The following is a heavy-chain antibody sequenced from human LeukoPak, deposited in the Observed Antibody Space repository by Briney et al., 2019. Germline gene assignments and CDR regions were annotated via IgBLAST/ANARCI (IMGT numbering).Heavy chain of an antibody. V-gene: IGHV1-2*04. CDR2: INPNSGGT. J-gene: IGHJ6*02. Sequence: ASVKVSCKASGYTFTGYYMHWVRQAPGQGLEWMGWINPNSGGTNYAQKFQGWVTMTRDTSISTAYMELSRLRSDDTAVYYCARDGSMVRAYYYGMDVWGQGTTVTVSS. CDR1: GYTFTGYY. CDR3: ARDGSMVRAYYYGMDV. D-gene: IGHD3-10*01.